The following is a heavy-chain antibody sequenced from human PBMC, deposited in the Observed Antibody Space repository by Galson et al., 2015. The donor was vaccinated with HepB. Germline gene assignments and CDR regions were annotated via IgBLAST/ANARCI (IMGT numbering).Heavy chain of an antibody. J-gene: IGHJ3*02. CDR1: GGTFSSYA. CDR3: AREGFGENAFDI. V-gene: IGHV1-69*04. CDR2: IIPILGIA. D-gene: IGHD3-10*01. Sequence: SVKVSCKASGGTFSSYAISWVRQAPGQGLEWMGRIIPILGIANYAQKFQGRVTITADKSTSTAYMELSSLRSEDTALYYCAREGFGENAFDIWGQGTMVTVSS.